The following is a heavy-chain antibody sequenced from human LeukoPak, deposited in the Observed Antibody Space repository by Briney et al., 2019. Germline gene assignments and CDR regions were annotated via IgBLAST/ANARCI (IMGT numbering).Heavy chain of an antibody. V-gene: IGHV4-34*01. CDR3: ARTGEGYYDSSGPFVAFDI. CDR2: INHSGST. D-gene: IGHD3-22*01. Sequence: SETLSLTCAVYGGSFSGCYWSWIRQPPGKGLEWIGEINHSGSTNYNPSLKSRVTISVDTSKNQFSLKLSSVTAADTAVYYCARTGEGYYDSSGPFVAFDIWGQGTMVTVSS. J-gene: IGHJ3*02. CDR1: GGSFSGCY.